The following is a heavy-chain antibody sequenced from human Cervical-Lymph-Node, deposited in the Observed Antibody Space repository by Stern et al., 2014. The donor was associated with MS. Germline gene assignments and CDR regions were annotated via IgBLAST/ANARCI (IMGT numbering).Heavy chain of an antibody. CDR1: GFTFSSYG. J-gene: IGHJ6*02. V-gene: IGHV3-33*01. Sequence: QVQLVESGGGVVKPGRSLRLSCAASGFTFSSYGMHWVRQAPGKGLEWVEVIWHDGSTKYQADSAKGRFTISRENSKTRPYLQMNSLRAEDTAVYYCARDCKLRYYYYGMDVWGQGTTVTVSS. CDR3: ARDCKLRYYYYGMDV. D-gene: IGHD1-26*01. CDR2: IWHDGSTK.